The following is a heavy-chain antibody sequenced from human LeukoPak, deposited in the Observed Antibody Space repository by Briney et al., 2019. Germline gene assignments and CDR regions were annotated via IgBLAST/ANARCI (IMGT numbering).Heavy chain of an antibody. CDR1: GGSISSYY. J-gene: IGHJ5*02. CDR3: ARDGLEYSFQDP. V-gene: IGHV4-4*07. D-gene: IGHD6-6*01. CDR2: IYTSGST. Sequence: SETLSLTCTVSGGSISSYYWSWIRQPAGKGLEWIGRIYTSGSTNYNPSLKSRVTMSVDTSRNQFSLKLSSVTAADTAVYYCARDGLEYSFQDPWGQGTLVTVSS.